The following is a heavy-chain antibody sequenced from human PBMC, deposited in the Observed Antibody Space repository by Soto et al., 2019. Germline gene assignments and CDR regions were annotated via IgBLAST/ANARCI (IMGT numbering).Heavy chain of an antibody. CDR1: GGSFSGYY. D-gene: IGHD3-9*01. J-gene: IGHJ4*02. V-gene: IGHV4-34*01. CDR2: INHSGST. CDR3: ARVGVLRYFDWLFPVGPYSEY. Sequence: SETLSLTCAVYGGSFSGYYWSWIRQPPGKGLEWIGEINHSGSTNYNPSLKSRVTISVDTSKNQFSLKLSSVTAADTAVYYCARVGVLRYFDWLFPVGPYSEYWGQGTLVTVSS.